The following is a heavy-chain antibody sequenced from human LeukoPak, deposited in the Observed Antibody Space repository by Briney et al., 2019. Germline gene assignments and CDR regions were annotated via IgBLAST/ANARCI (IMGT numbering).Heavy chain of an antibody. D-gene: IGHD4-17*01. J-gene: IGHJ4*02. Sequence: GGSLRLSCAASGFTFSSYWMNWVRQAPGKGLEWGSYISSGSGTIYYAASVKGRFTIARDNAENSLYLQMNSLRDEDTAVYYCARDKYGDYAFDYWGQGTLVTVSS. CDR2: ISSGSGTI. V-gene: IGHV3-48*02. CDR1: GFTFSSYW. CDR3: ARDKYGDYAFDY.